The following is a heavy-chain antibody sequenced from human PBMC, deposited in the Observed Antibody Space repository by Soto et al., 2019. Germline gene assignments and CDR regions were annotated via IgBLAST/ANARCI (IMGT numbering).Heavy chain of an antibody. Sequence: QVQLVQSGAEVKKPGASVKVSCKASGYTFTSYDINWVRQATGQGLEWMGWMNPNSGNTGYAQKFQGSGTMTRNTSISTAYMELSSLRSEDTAVYYCARVSGGITMIPFDYWGQGTLVTVSS. CDR1: GYTFTSYD. CDR3: ARVSGGITMIPFDY. V-gene: IGHV1-8*01. J-gene: IGHJ4*02. D-gene: IGHD3-22*01. CDR2: MNPNSGNT.